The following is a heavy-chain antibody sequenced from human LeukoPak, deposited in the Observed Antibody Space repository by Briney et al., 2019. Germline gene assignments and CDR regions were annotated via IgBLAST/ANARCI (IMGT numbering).Heavy chain of an antibody. CDR1: GGTFSSYA. D-gene: IGHD5-12*01. Sequence: SVKVSCKASGGTFSSYAISWVRQAPGQGLEWMGRIIPILGIANYAQKFQGRVTIAADKSTSTAYMELSSLRSEDTAVYYCAHKGATRAFDIWGQGTMVTVSS. J-gene: IGHJ3*02. V-gene: IGHV1-69*04. CDR2: IIPILGIA. CDR3: AHKGATRAFDI.